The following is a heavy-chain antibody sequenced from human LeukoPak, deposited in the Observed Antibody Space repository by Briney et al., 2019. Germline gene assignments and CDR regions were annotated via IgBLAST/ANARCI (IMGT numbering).Heavy chain of an antibody. J-gene: IGHJ4*02. Sequence: PSETLSLTCAVYGGSFSGYYWSWIRQPPGKGLEWIGEINHSGSTNYNPSLKSRVTISVDTSKNQFSLKLSSVTAADTAVYYCARRGRGTKSWHYWGQGTLVTVSS. CDR1: GGSFSGYY. CDR2: INHSGST. D-gene: IGHD3-16*01. CDR3: ARRGRGTKSWHY. V-gene: IGHV4-34*01.